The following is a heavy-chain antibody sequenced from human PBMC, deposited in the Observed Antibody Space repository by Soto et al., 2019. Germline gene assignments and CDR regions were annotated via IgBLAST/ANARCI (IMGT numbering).Heavy chain of an antibody. Sequence: GWSLRLSCAVSGFIFTRYCMRWVRQAPGKGLEWVANINQDGTKKYYVDSLKGRFTISRDNAKSSLYLQMDSLRAEDTAVYYCVRVNDHSETSDYFGTGDYWGQGNLVTVSS. CDR3: VRVNDHSETSDYFGTGDY. CDR2: INQDGTKK. V-gene: IGHV3-7*01. D-gene: IGHD3-22*01. CDR1: GFIFTRYC. J-gene: IGHJ4*01.